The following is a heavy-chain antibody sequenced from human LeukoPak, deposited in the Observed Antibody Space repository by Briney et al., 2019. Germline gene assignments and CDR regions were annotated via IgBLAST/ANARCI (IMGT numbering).Heavy chain of an antibody. CDR1: GGSLSSFY. CDR2: LYYSGST. J-gene: IGHJ4*02. V-gene: IGHV4-59*08. Sequence: SETLSLTCTVSGGSLSSFYWSWIRQPPGKGLEWIGYLYYSGSTDYNPSVKSRVTISVDTSKSQFSPTLSSVTAADTAVYYCARHLGSDYGDFYFDYWGQGTLVTVSS. CDR3: ARHLGSDYGDFYFDY. D-gene: IGHD4-17*01.